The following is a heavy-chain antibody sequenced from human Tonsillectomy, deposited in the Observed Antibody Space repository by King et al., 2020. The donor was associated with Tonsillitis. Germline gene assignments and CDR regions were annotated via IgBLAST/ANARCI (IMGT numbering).Heavy chain of an antibody. V-gene: IGHV3-30-3*01. CDR3: AWDYCSSTSCSRDYYYYYYMDV. D-gene: IGHD2-2*01. J-gene: IGHJ6*03. CDR1: GFTFSSYA. Sequence: VQLVESGGGVVQPGRSLRLSCAASGFTFSSYAMHWVRQAPGKGLEWVAVISYDGSNKYYADSVKGRFTISRDNSKNTLYLQMNSLRAEDTAVYYCAWDYCSSTSCSRDYYYYYYMDVWGKGTTVTVSS. CDR2: ISYDGSNK.